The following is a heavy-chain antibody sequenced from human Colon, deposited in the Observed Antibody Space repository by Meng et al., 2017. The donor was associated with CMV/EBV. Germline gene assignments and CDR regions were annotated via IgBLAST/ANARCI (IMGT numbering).Heavy chain of an antibody. Sequence: GESLKISCAASGFTFSSYGMHWVRQAPGKGLEWVAFIRYDGSNKYYADSVKGRFTISRDNSKNTLYLQMNSLRAEDTAVYYCARKGWNYREAFDMWGQGTRVTVSS. CDR2: IRYDGSNK. V-gene: IGHV3-30*02. CDR3: ARKGWNYREAFDM. J-gene: IGHJ3*02. CDR1: GFTFSSYG. D-gene: IGHD3-16*02.